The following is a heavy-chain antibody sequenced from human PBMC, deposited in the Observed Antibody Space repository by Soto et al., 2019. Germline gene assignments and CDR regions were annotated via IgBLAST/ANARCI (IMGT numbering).Heavy chain of an antibody. V-gene: IGHV2-5*02. CDR1: GFSLSTNGVG. Sequence: SGPTLVNPTQTLTLTCTFSGFSLSTNGVGVGWIRQPPGKALEWLALIYWDDDERYSPSLKSRLTITKDTSRNQVVLTMTNMDPVDTGTYYCAHRQRLNGVWYTFDYWGQGTLVTVSS. CDR2: IYWDDDE. D-gene: IGHD6-19*01. J-gene: IGHJ4*02. CDR3: AHRQRLNGVWYTFDY.